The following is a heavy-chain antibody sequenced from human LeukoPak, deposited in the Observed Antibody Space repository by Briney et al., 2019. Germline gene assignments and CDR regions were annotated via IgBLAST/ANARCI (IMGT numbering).Heavy chain of an antibody. CDR3: AKGDAVAGDFDY. D-gene: IGHD6-19*01. CDR2: ISGSGGST. CDR1: GSTFSSYA. V-gene: IGHV3-23*01. Sequence: GGSLRLSCAASGSTFSSYAMSWVRQAPGKGLEWVSAISGSGGSTYYADSVKGRFTISRDNSKNTLYLQMNSLRAEDTAVYYCAKGDAVAGDFDYWGQGTLVTVSS. J-gene: IGHJ4*02.